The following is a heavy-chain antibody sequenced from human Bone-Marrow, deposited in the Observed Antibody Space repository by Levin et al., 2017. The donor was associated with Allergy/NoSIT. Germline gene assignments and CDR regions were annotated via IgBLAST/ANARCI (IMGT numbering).Heavy chain of an antibody. Sequence: GGSLRLSCAASGFTFSSYWMSWVRKAPGKGLEWVANIKQDGSEKYYVDSVKGRFTISRDNAKNSLYLQMNSLRAEDTAVYYCARELAAAAPGYWGQGTLVTVSS. D-gene: IGHD6-13*01. CDR2: IKQDGSEK. J-gene: IGHJ4*02. V-gene: IGHV3-7*04. CDR1: GFTFSSYW. CDR3: ARELAAAAPGY.